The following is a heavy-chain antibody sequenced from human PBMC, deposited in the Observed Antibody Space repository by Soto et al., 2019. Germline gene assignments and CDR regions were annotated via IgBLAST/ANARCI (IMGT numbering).Heavy chain of an antibody. Sequence: GGSLRLSCAASGFTFGASALQWVRQASGKGLEWLGRIGSKGETYATAYAASVKGRFTISRDDSKYTLYLQMNSLTVEDTAVYACVKGGWLDFWGQGTLVTVSS. D-gene: IGHD3-16*01. CDR1: GFTFGASA. V-gene: IGHV3-73*01. CDR3: VKGGWLDF. J-gene: IGHJ5*01. CDR2: IGSKGETYAT.